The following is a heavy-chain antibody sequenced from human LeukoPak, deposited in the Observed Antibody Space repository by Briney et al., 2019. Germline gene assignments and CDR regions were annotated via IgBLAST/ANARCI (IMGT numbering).Heavy chain of an antibody. CDR2: ITRSSNYK. CDR3: ARALYDSSGYYSHFDY. D-gene: IGHD3-22*01. CDR1: GFTFTSYT. J-gene: IGHJ4*02. Sequence: GGSLRLSCAASGFTFTSYTMTWVRQAPGEGLEWVSSITRSSNYKYYADSVKGRFTISRDNAKNSLYLQMNSLRAEDTSMYYCARALYDSSGYYSHFDYWGQGTLVAVSA. V-gene: IGHV3-21*01.